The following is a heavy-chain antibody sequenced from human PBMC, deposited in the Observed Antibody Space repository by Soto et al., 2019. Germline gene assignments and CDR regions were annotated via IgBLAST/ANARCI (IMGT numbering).Heavy chain of an antibody. V-gene: IGHV5-10-1*01. J-gene: IGHJ6*02. Sequence: PGESPKISCKGSVYSFTSYWISWVRQMRGTGLEWMGRIDPSDSYTNYSPSFQGHVTISADKSISTAYLQWSSLKASDTAMYYCARSEVVVVVPATAEGDYYYGMDVWGQGTTVTFSS. CDR2: IDPSDSYT. CDR3: ARSEVVVVVPATAEGDYYYGMDV. D-gene: IGHD2-15*01. CDR1: VYSFTSYW.